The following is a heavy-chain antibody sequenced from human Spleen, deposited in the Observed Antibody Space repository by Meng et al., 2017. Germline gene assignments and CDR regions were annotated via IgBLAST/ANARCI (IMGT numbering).Heavy chain of an antibody. Sequence: GESLKISCAASGFTFSSYWMSWVRQAPGKGLEWVANIKQDGSEKYYVDSVKGRFTISRDNAQNSLYLQMNSLRAEDAAVYYCARAHHYDRDYWGQGTLVTVSS. CDR3: ARAHHYDRDY. J-gene: IGHJ4*02. CDR1: GFTFSSYW. D-gene: IGHD4-17*01. CDR2: IKQDGSEK. V-gene: IGHV3-7*04.